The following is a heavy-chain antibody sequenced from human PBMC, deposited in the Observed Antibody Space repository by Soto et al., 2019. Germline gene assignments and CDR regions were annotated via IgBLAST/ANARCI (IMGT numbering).Heavy chain of an antibody. V-gene: IGHV1-69*01. D-gene: IGHD5-18*01. CDR1: GDPSSYSA. CDR2: INPNFGSA. J-gene: IGHJ4*02. Sequence: QVQVVQSGAEVRKPGSSVRVSCTASGDPSSYSAIGWLRQAPGQGLEWMGGINPNFGSAIYAEKFQGRATITAHYMELNDLRSEDTAIYFCATYYTAVAYSGNWGQGTQVTVSS. CDR3: ATYYTAVAYSGN.